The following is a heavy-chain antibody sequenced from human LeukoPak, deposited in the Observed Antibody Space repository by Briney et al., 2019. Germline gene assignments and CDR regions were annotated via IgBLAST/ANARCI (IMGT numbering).Heavy chain of an antibody. CDR1: GGTFSSYA. V-gene: IGHV1-69*05. D-gene: IGHD5-24*01. Sequence: SVKVSCKASGGTFSSYAISWVRHAPGQGLEWMGGIIPIFGTANYAQKFQGRVTITTDESTSTAYMELSSLRSEDTAVYYCARGDGYNHQFDYWGQGTLVTVSS. CDR3: ARGDGYNHQFDY. CDR2: IIPIFGTA. J-gene: IGHJ4*02.